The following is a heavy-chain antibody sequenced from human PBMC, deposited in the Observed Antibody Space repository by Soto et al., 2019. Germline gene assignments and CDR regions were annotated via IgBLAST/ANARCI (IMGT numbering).Heavy chain of an antibody. V-gene: IGHV4-4*07. CDR2: IHSDGPT. CDR3: SRVCCSNSKCDTGGMDV. CDR1: GGSISGYY. D-gene: IGHD2-2*01. J-gene: IGHJ6*02. Sequence: ASATLSLTCTVSGGSISGYYWSWVRQPAGKGLEWVGRIHSDGPTNYSPSLKSRVTMSLDTSKDQFYLHLNSVTAADTAVYYCSRVCCSNSKCDTGGMDVWGQGATVTVSS.